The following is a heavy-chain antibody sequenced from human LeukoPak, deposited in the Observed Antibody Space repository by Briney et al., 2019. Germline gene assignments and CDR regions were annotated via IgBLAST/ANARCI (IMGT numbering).Heavy chain of an antibody. V-gene: IGHV1-18*01. CDR2: IGDYT. CDR3: ARDSNAAYSSGWYPGY. Sequence: GASVKVSCKASGYTFTNFGIAWGRQAPGQGLEWMGWIGDYTNYAQKFQGRVTMTTDTSTSTAYMELRSLRSDDTAIYYCARDSNAAYSSGWYPGYWGQGTLVTVSS. CDR1: GYTFTNFG. D-gene: IGHD6-19*01. J-gene: IGHJ4*02.